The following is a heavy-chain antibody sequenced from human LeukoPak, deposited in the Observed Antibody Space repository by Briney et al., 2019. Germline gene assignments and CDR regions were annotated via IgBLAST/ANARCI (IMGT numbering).Heavy chain of an antibody. J-gene: IGHJ5*02. CDR1: GGSISSGDCY. Sequence: SETLSLTCTVSGGSISSGDCYWSWIRQPAGKGLEWIGRIFTSGSINYNPSLKSRVTISLDTSKNQFSLKLSSVTAADTAVYYCAGGASRLNWIDPWGQGTLVTVSS. V-gene: IGHV4-61*02. CDR3: AGGASRLNWIDP. CDR2: IFTSGSI.